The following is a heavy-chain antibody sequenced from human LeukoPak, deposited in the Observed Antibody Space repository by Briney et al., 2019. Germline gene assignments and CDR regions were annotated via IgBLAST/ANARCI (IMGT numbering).Heavy chain of an antibody. J-gene: IGHJ6*03. Sequence: PSETLSLTCAVYGGSFSGYYWSWIRQPPGKGLEWIGEINHSGSTNYNPSLKSRVTISVDTSKNQFSLKLSSVPAADTAVYYCARGRRPDCSSTSCYYYYYMDVWGKGTTVTVSS. CDR3: ARGRRPDCSSTSCYYYYYMDV. CDR2: INHSGST. CDR1: GGSFSGYY. V-gene: IGHV4-34*01. D-gene: IGHD2-2*01.